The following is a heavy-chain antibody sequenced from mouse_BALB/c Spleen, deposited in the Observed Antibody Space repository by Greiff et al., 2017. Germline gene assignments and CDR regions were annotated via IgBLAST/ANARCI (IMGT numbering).Heavy chain of an antibody. CDR3: TRDVTGGYFDV. CDR2: ISSGGSYT. CDR1: GFTFSSYT. V-gene: IGHV5-6-4*01. Sequence: EVQLVESGGGLVKPGGSLKLSCAASGFTFSSYTMSWVRQTPEKRLEWVATISSGGSYTYYPDSVKGRFTISRDNAKNTLYLQMSSLKSEDTAMYYCTRDVTGGYFDVWGAGTTVTVSS. D-gene: IGHD4-1*01. J-gene: IGHJ1*01.